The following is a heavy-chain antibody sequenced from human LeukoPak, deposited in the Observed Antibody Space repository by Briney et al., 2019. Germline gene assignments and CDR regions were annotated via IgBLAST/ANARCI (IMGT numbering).Heavy chain of an antibody. J-gene: IGHJ4*02. D-gene: IGHD6-19*01. CDR1: GFTFSSYG. Sequence: GGSLRLSCAASGFTFSSYGMHWVRQAPGKGLEWVAVIWYDGSNKYYADSVKGRFTISRDNSKNTLYLQMNSLRAEDTAVYYCARDRMAGRIDYWGQGTLVTVSS. V-gene: IGHV3-33*01. CDR3: ARDRMAGRIDY. CDR2: IWYDGSNK.